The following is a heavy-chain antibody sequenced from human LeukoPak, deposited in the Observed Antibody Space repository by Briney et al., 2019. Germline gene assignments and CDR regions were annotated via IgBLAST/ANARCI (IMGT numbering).Heavy chain of an antibody. D-gene: IGHD3-10*01. CDR3: AKSGGSGSYYASWFDP. CDR2: ISWNSGSI. V-gene: IGHV3-9*01. Sequence: GRSLRLSCAASGFTFDDYAMHWVRQAPGKGLEWVSGISWNSGSIGYADSVKGRFTISRDNAKNSLYLQMNSLRAEDTALYYCAKSGGSGSYYASWFDPWGQGTLVTVSS. CDR1: GFTFDDYA. J-gene: IGHJ5*02.